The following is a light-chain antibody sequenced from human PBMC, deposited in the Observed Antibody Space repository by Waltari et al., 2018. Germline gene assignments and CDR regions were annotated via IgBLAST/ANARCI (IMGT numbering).Light chain of an antibody. CDR1: QSLSRP. J-gene: IGKJ1*01. CDR3: QHYVTLPAT. Sequence: EIVLTQSPGTLPLSPGERATLSCRTSQSLSRPLAWYQQKPVQAPRLLIYDASKRATGIPDRFIGSGSGTDFSLTISRLEPEDFAVYYCQHYVTLPATFGQGTRVELK. V-gene: IGKV3-20*01. CDR2: DAS.